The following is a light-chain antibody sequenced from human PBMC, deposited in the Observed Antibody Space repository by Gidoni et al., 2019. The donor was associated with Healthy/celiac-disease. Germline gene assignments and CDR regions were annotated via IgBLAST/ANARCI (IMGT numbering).Light chain of an antibody. CDR1: QSISSW. J-gene: IGKJ4*01. CDR2: DAS. V-gene: IGKV1-5*01. CDR3: QQYNSYPLT. Sequence: DIQMTQSPSTLSASVGDRVTITCRASQSISSWLAWYQQKPGKAPKILIYDASSLESGVPSRFSGSRSGTEFTLTIISLQPDDFATYYCQQYNSYPLTFGGWTKVEIK.